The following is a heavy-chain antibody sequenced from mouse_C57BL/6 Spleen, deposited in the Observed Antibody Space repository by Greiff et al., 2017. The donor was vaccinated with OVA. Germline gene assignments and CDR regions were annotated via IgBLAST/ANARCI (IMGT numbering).Heavy chain of an antibody. V-gene: IGHV5-17*01. CDR3: ARNYYGRGGAMDY. J-gene: IGHJ4*01. CDR1: GFTFSDYG. Sequence: EVKVVESGGGLVKPGGSLKLSCAASGFTFSDYGMHWVRQAPEKGLEWVAYISSGSSTIYYADTVKGRFTISRDNAKNTLFLQMTSLRSEDTAMYYCARNYYGRGGAMDYWGQGTSVTVSS. CDR2: ISSGSSTI. D-gene: IGHD1-1*01.